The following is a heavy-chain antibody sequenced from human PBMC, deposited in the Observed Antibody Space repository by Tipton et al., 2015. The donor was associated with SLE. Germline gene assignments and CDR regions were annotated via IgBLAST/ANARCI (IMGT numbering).Heavy chain of an antibody. D-gene: IGHD3-22*01. CDR2: LFYSGTT. CDR3: ASELVKGFDY. J-gene: IGHJ4*02. V-gene: IGHV4-59*12. Sequence: TLSLTCIVSGGSISSDYWSWVRQTPGKGLEWIGYLFYSGTTYYNPSLTTRATISVDTSKNQFSLTLASVTAADTAVYYCASELVKGFDYWGQGTLVTVSS. CDR1: GGSISSDY.